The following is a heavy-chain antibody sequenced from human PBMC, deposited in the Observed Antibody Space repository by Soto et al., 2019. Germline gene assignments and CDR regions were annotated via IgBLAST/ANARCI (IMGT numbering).Heavy chain of an antibody. CDR3: AREKVTAVGKYKYYYGMDV. CDR2: IDYSGNT. D-gene: IGHD6-19*01. CDR1: GASISKNY. V-gene: IGHV4-59*01. Sequence: SETLSLTCTVSGASISKNYWTWIRQPPGKGLEWIGHIDYSGNTNYHPSLKSRVTISVDTSKNQFSLKLSSLIAADTAVYFCAREKVTAVGKYKYYYGMDVWGQGTMVTGSS. J-gene: IGHJ6*01.